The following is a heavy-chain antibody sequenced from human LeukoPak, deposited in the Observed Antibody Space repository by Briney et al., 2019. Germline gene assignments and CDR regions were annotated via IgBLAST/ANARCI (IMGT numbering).Heavy chain of an antibody. J-gene: IGHJ3*02. CDR2: IYPADSDT. Sequence: GESLKISCKGSGYSFTTYWIAWVRQMPGKGLEWMGIIYPADSDTRYSPSFQGQVTISADKSISTAYLQWSSLKASDTAIYYCARQGVTATFDIWGQGTMVTVSS. CDR3: ARQGVTATFDI. D-gene: IGHD2-21*02. V-gene: IGHV5-51*01. CDR1: GYSFTTYW.